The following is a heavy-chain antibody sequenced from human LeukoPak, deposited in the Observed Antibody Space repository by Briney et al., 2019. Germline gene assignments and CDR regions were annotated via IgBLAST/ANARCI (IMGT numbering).Heavy chain of an antibody. D-gene: IGHD3-3*01. CDR3: ARGDPIRARYNYDFWSGYYNNWFDP. Sequence: KTSETLSLTCTVSGGSISSGGYYWSWIRQHPGKGLEWIGYIYYSGSTYYNPSLKSRVTISVDTSKNQFSLKLSSVTAADTAVYYCARGDPIRARYNYDFWSGYYNNWFDPWGQGTLVTVSS. V-gene: IGHV4-31*03. CDR2: IYYSGST. CDR1: GGSISSGGYY. J-gene: IGHJ5*02.